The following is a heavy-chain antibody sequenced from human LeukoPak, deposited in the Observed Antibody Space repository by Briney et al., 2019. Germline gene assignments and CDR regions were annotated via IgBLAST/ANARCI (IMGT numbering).Heavy chain of an antibody. V-gene: IGHV3-30-3*01. J-gene: IGHJ4*02. D-gene: IGHD3-22*01. CDR2: ISFDGGNK. Sequence: GGSLRLSCAASGFIFTNYAMHWVRQAPGKGLEWVALISFDGGNKYCADSVKGRFTMSRDNSKNALFLQMNSLRAEDTAVYYCARDSSGYGSVFSFWGQGTLVTVSS. CDR3: ARDSSGYGSVFSF. CDR1: GFIFTNYA.